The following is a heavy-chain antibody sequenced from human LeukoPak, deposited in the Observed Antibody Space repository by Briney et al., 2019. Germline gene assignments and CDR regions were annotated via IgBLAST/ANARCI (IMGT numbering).Heavy chain of an antibody. CDR2: VSSGRIT. D-gene: IGHD4-17*01. V-gene: IGHV3-48*01. CDR3: ATDTVYYFNL. CDR1: GFTFSDYS. Sequence: GGSLRLSCVASGFTFSDYSIHWVRQAPGKGLEWLSYVSSGRITYADSVRGRFTSSRDNARNSLFPQMNSLRAEDTAVYYCATDTVYYFNLWGRGTLVTVSS. J-gene: IGHJ2*01.